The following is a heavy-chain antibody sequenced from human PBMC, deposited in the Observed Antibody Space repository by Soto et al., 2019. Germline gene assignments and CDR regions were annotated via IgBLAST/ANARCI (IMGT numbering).Heavy chain of an antibody. CDR1: GGSISSYY. D-gene: IGHD6-19*01. CDR3: ARVDSGWHDY. J-gene: IGHJ4*02. Sequence: SETLSLTCTVSGGSISSYYWSWIRQPPGKGQEWIGYIFYTGNTDYNPSLKSRVTISVDTSKNEFSLKLTSVTTADTAVYYCARVDSGWHDYWGQGTLVTVSS. V-gene: IGHV4-59*01. CDR2: IFYTGNT.